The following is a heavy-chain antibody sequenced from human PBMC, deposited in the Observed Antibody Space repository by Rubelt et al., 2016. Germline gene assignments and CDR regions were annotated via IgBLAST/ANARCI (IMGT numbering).Heavy chain of an antibody. D-gene: IGHD6-6*01. CDR2: IYYSGST. Sequence: QVQLQESGPGLLKPSETLSLTCTVSGGSISSSSYYWGWIRQPPGKGLEWIGYIYYSGSTNYNPSLKGRVTIPVDTSKNQFSLKLSAVTAADTAVYYCAREGRSSSPFFDYWGQGTLVTVSS. V-gene: IGHV4-61*01. CDR1: GGSISSSSYY. J-gene: IGHJ4*02. CDR3: AREGRSSSPFFDY.